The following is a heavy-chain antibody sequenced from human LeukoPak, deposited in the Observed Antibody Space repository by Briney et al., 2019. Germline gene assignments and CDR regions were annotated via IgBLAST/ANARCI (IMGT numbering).Heavy chain of an antibody. J-gene: IGHJ4*02. V-gene: IGHV3-23*01. Sequence: GGSLRLSCAASGFTFSTYAFTWVRQAPGKGLECVSFNNDRGDDTSYADSVKGRFTISRDNSKNTLFLQKNSLRVEDTAVYYCARGGYSGYELPEGWGQGTLVTVSS. CDR2: NNDRGDDT. CDR1: GFTFSTYA. CDR3: ARGGYSGYELPEG. D-gene: IGHD5-12*01.